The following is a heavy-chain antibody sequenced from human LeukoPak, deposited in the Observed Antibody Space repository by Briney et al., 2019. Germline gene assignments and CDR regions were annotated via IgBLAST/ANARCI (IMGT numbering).Heavy chain of an antibody. CDR1: GGSFSGYY. J-gene: IGHJ4*02. V-gene: IGHV4-34*01. CDR3: AREARKKYSYGYRFDYFDY. D-gene: IGHD5-18*01. CDR2: INHSGST. Sequence: PSETLSLTCAVYGGSFSGYYWSWIRQPPGKGLEWIGEINHSGSTNYNPSLKSRVTISVDTSKNQFSLKLSSVTAADTAVYYCAREARKKYSYGYRFDYFDYWAREPWSPSPQ.